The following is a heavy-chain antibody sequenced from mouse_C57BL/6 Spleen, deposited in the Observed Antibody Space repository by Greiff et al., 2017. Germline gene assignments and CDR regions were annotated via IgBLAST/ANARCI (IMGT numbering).Heavy chain of an antibody. J-gene: IGHJ3*01. CDR2: INPNNGGT. CDR3: ARRGISYDPWFAY. V-gene: IGHV1-22*01. Sequence: VQLQQSGPELVKPGASVKMSCKASGYTFTDYNMHWVKQSHGKSLEWIGYINPNNGGTSYNQKFKGKATLTVNKSSSTAYMELRSLTSEDSAVYYCARRGISYDPWFAYWGQGTLVTVSA. D-gene: IGHD2-10*02. CDR1: GYTFTDYN.